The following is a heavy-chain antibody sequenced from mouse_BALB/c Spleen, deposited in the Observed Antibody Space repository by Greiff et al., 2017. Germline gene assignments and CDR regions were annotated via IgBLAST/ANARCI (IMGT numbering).Heavy chain of an antibody. CDR2: IRNKANGYTT. J-gene: IGHJ3*01. Sequence: EVQLQESGGGLVQPGGSLRLSCATSGFTFTDYYMSWVRQPPGKALEWLGFIRNKANGYTTEYSASVKGRFTISRDNSQSILYLQMNTLRAEDSATYYCARDPDSFAYWGQGTLVTVSA. CDR1: GFTFTDYY. V-gene: IGHV7-3*02. D-gene: IGHD2-4*01. CDR3: ARDPDSFAY.